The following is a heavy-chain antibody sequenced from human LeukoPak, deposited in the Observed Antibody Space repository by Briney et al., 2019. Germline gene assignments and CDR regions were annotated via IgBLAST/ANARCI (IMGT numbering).Heavy chain of an antibody. Sequence: SETLSLTCTVSGGSISSYYWSWIRQPPGKGLEWIGCIYYSGSTNYNPSLKSRVTISVDTSKNQFSLKLSSVTAADTAVYYCAGSYYDYVWGSYRYGNNWFDPWGQGTLVTVSS. J-gene: IGHJ5*02. CDR3: AGSYYDYVWGSYRYGNNWFDP. D-gene: IGHD3-16*02. CDR1: GGSISSYY. V-gene: IGHV4-59*01. CDR2: IYYSGST.